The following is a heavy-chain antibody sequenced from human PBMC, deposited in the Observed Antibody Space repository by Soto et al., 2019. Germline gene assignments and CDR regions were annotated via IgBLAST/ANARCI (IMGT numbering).Heavy chain of an antibody. V-gene: IGHV1-69*06. CDR1: GGTFSNKV. CDR2: IIPISGAA. J-gene: IGHJ4*02. CDR3: ARDMTRTVVPYFDF. D-gene: IGHD1-7*01. Sequence: QVQLVQSGAEVKKPGSSVKVSCKASGGTFSNKVVNWVRQAPGQGLEWMGRIIPISGAANYAQKFQGRVTITADKSTSTSYMELSSLRSEDTAVYYCARDMTRTVVPYFDFWGQGPLVTVSS.